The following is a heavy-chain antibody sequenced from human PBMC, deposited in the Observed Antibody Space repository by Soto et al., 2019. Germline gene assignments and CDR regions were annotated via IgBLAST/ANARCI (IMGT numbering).Heavy chain of an antibody. CDR3: AKHKNGLNGYFDY. V-gene: IGHV3-33*06. D-gene: IGHD1-1*01. Sequence: GGSLRLSCAASGFTFSSYGMHWVRQAPGKGLEWVAVIWYDGSNKYYADSVKGRFTISRDNSKNTLYLQMNSLRAEDTAVYYCAKHKNGLNGYFDYWGQGSLVTVPS. J-gene: IGHJ4*01. CDR1: GFTFSSYG. CDR2: IWYDGSNK.